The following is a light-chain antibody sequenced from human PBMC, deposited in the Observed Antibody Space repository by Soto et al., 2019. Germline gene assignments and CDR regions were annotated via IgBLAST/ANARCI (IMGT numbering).Light chain of an antibody. Sequence: DIHMTQSPSSLSASVGDTVTITCRASQNIDMYLNWYQQQPGKAPRVLISGASNLQSGVPSRFGGSGSGTDFTLTINSLQPEDFASYFCQHTFNSPPWTFGQGTKV. CDR3: QHTFNSPPWT. V-gene: IGKV1-39*01. CDR1: QNIDMY. CDR2: GAS. J-gene: IGKJ1*01.